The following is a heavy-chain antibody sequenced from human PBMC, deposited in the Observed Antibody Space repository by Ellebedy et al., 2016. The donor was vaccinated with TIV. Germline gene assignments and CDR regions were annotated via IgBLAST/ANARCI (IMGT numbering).Heavy chain of an antibody. CDR2: LNSDGSGS. V-gene: IGHV3-74*01. CDR3: ARDPTDFSSGWQYHYGLDV. D-gene: IGHD6-19*01. CDR1: GFTFGDYW. Sequence: GESLKISXGASGFTFGDYWMHWVRQAPGEGLVLVSRLNSDGSGSSYADSVKGRFTISRDNAKNTLFLQMDSLRVEDTAVYYCARDPTDFSSGWQYHYGLDVWGQGATVTVSS. J-gene: IGHJ6*02.